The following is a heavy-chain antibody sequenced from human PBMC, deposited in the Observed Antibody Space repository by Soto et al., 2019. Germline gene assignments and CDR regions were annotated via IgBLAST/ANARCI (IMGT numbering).Heavy chain of an antibody. D-gene: IGHD6-6*01. J-gene: IGHJ6*03. CDR1: GYTYTSYY. CDR3: ARDIAARRYYYYYMDV. CDR2: INPSGGST. Sequence: ASVKLTCKASGYTYTSYYMHWVRQAPEQGLEWMGIINPSGGSTSYAQKFQGRVTMTRDTSTSTVYMELSSLRSGDTAVYYCARDIAARRYYYYYMDVWGKGTTVTVSS. V-gene: IGHV1-46*03.